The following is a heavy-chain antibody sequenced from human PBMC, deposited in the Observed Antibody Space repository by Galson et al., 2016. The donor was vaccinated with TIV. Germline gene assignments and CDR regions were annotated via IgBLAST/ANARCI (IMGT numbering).Heavy chain of an antibody. Sequence: QSGAEVKKPGQSLRVSCQASGYSFTTKWISWVRQMPGEGLEWMGRIDPGDSYATYSPSFEGHVTFSLDHATTTVWLQWSSLKASDTAIYYCARQAGFDFVWGVLPGFFFDAWGQGTLVTVSS. CDR3: ARQAGFDFVWGVLPGFFFDA. D-gene: IGHD3-16*01. CDR2: IDPGDSYA. V-gene: IGHV5-10-1*01. J-gene: IGHJ4*02. CDR1: GYSFTTKW.